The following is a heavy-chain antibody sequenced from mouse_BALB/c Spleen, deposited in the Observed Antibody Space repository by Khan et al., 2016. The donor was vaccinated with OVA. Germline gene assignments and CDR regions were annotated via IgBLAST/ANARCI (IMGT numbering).Heavy chain of an antibody. J-gene: IGHJ2*01. D-gene: IGHD2-10*02. CDR1: GYTFTSYW. Sequence: QVQLKQSGAELEKPGASVKLSCKASGYTFTSYWMNWIKQRPGQGLEWIGYINPTSGYTDYNQKFKDKATLTADKSSSTAYMQLHSLTSDDSAIYSCARDSMDYWGQGTALTVSS. V-gene: IGHV1-7*01. CDR3: ARDSMDY. CDR2: INPTSGYT.